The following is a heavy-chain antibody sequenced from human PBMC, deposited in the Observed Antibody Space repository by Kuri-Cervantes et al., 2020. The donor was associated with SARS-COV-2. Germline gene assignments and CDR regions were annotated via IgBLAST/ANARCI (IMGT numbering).Heavy chain of an antibody. Sequence: ASVKVSCKASGYTFTSYGISWVRQAPGQGLEWMGWISAYNGNTNYAQKLQGRVTMTTDTSTSTAYMELRSLRSDDTAVYYCAKDRELRLGELSYYYYMDVWGKGTTVTVSS. J-gene: IGHJ6*03. CDR1: GYTFTSYG. D-gene: IGHD3-16*02. CDR2: ISAYNGNT. V-gene: IGHV1-18*01. CDR3: AKDRELRLGELSYYYYMDV.